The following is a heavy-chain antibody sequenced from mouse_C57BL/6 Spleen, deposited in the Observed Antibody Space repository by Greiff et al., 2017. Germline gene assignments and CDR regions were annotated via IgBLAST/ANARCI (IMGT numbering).Heavy chain of an antibody. Sequence: QVQLQQSGAELVKPGASVKLSCKASGYTFTSYWMHWVKQRPGQGLEWIGMIHPNSGSTNYNEKFKSKATLTVDKSSSTAYMQLSSLTSEDSAVYYCAREGDYGSRGGFDYWGQGTTLTVSS. CDR2: IHPNSGST. V-gene: IGHV1-64*01. CDR3: AREGDYGSRGGFDY. J-gene: IGHJ2*01. D-gene: IGHD1-1*01. CDR1: GYTFTSYW.